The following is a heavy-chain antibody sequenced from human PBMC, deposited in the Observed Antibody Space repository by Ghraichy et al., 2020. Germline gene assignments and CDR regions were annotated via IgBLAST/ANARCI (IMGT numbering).Heavy chain of an antibody. CDR2: VGGSGENT. Sequence: LSLTCAASGFTLTNYAMSWVRQAPGKGLEWVSTVGGSGENTFYAYADSVKGRFTVSRDNSKNTMYLQMNSLIAEDTALYYCARKYSGLDYWGLGTLVTVSS. J-gene: IGHJ4*02. D-gene: IGHD1-26*01. CDR1: GFTLTNYA. CDR3: ARKYSGLDY. V-gene: IGHV3-23*01.